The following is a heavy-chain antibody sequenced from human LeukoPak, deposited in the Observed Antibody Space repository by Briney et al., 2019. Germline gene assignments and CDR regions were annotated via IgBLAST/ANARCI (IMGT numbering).Heavy chain of an antibody. CDR1: GFTFSSYG. D-gene: IGHD5-18*01. J-gene: IGHJ4*02. V-gene: IGHV3-33*01. CDR2: IWYDGSNK. Sequence: RSGGSLRLSCAASGFTFSSYGMHWVRQAPGKGLEWVAVIWYDGSNKYYADSVKGRFTISRDNSKNTLYLQMNSLRAEDTAVYYCARDHSEYSYGYPPFDYWGQGTLVTVSS. CDR3: ARDHSEYSYGYPPFDY.